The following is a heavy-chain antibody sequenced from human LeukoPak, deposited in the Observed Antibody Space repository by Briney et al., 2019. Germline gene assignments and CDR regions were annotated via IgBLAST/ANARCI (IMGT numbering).Heavy chain of an antibody. V-gene: IGHV1-69*04. CDR1: GGTFSSYA. J-gene: IGHJ4*02. D-gene: IGHD5-18*01. CDR3: ARVDTAMVIDY. CDR2: IIPILGIA. Sequence: SVWVSCKASGGTFSSYAISWVRQAPGQGREWMGRIIPILGIANYAQKFQCRVTITADKYTITAYMELSSLRSEDTAVYYCARVDTAMVIDYWGQGTLVTVSS.